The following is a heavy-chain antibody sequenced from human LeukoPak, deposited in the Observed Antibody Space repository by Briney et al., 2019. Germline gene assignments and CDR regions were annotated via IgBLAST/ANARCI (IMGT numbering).Heavy chain of an antibody. CDR3: AKEIDDTSGWNDY. Sequence: GGSLRLSCAASGFTFGSYAMNWVRQAPGKGLEWVSVLSGSGVNTYYADSVKGRFTISRDNSKNTLYLQMNSLRAEDTAIYYCAKEIDDTSGWNDYWGQGTLVTVSS. CDR2: LSGSGVNT. D-gene: IGHD3-22*01. V-gene: IGHV3-23*01. CDR1: GFTFGSYA. J-gene: IGHJ4*02.